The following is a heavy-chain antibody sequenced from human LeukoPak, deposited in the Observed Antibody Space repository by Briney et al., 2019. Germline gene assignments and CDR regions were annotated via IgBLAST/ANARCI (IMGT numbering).Heavy chain of an antibody. Sequence: PGRSLRLSCAASGFTFSSYGMHWVRQAPGKGLEWVAVISYDGSNKYYADSVKGRFTISRDNSKNTLYLQMNSLRAEDTAVYYCAKVPIVVVVAGIDYWGQGTLVTVSS. CDR3: AKVPIVVVVAGIDY. CDR1: GFTFSSYG. CDR2: ISYDGSNK. D-gene: IGHD2-15*01. V-gene: IGHV3-30*18. J-gene: IGHJ4*02.